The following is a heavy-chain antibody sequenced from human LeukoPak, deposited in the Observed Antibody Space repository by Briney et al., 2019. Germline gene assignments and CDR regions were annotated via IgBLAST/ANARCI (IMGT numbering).Heavy chain of an antibody. Sequence: PGGSLRLSCAASGFTFSSYAMSWVRQAPGKGLEWVSSISSSSSYIYYADSVKGRFTISRDNAKNSLYLQMNSLRAEDTAVYYCARASSSWYGYWGQGTLVTVSS. V-gene: IGHV3-21*01. J-gene: IGHJ4*02. CDR2: ISSSSSYI. CDR3: ARASSSWYGY. CDR1: GFTFSSYA. D-gene: IGHD6-13*01.